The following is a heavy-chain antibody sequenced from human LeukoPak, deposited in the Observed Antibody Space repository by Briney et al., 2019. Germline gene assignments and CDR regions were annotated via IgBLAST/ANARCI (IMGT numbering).Heavy chain of an antibody. J-gene: IGHJ6*03. Sequence: ASVKVSCKASGYMFNGYHMHWVRQAPGQGLEWMGWINPNSGDTKYAQKFQGRATMTRDTSIRTGYMKLSRLRFDDTAVYYCARGDQYYYYMDVWGKGTTVTVSS. CDR3: ARGDQYYYYMDV. D-gene: IGHD2-2*01. CDR1: GYMFNGYH. CDR2: INPNSGDT. V-gene: IGHV1-2*02.